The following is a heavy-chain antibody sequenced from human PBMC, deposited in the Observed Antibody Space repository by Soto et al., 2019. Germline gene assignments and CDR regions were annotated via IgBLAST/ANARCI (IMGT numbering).Heavy chain of an antibody. J-gene: IGHJ6*02. CDR2: ISYDGQNR. D-gene: IGHD2-21*02. CDR1: GFAFNGYG. Sequence: QGQLVESGGGVVQPGTSLRLSCGASGFAFNGYGMHWVRQAPGKGLEWVATISYDGQNRYYADSMRGRITISRDNSKNTMVLEMNGLRAEDTGVYYXXXXXXXAVTAGIGNGMGVWGRGTPVTVSS. V-gene: IGHV3-30*03. CDR3: XXXXXXAVTAGIGNGMGV.